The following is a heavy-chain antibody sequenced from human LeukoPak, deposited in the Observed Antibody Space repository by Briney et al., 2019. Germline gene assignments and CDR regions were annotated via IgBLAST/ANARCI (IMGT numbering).Heavy chain of an antibody. CDR1: GFTFSSYS. J-gene: IGHJ5*02. CDR2: ISGSGGST. Sequence: PGGSLRLSCAASGFTFSSYSMNWVRQAPGKGLEWVSAISGSGGSTYYADSVKGRFTISRDNSKNTLYLQMNSLRAEDTAVYYCAKDPLRQLAKNWFDPWGQGTLVTVSS. CDR3: AKDPLRQLAKNWFDP. D-gene: IGHD6-6*01. V-gene: IGHV3-23*01.